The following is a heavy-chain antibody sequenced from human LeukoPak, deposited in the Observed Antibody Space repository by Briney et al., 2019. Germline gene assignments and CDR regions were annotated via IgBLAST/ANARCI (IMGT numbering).Heavy chain of an antibody. Sequence: SETLSLTCTVSGGSISSYYWSWIRQPAGKGLEWIGRIYTSGSTNYNPSLKSRVTMSVDTSKNLFSLKLSSVTAADTAVYYCARVSVTKPHFDSWGQGTLVTVSS. D-gene: IGHD4-17*01. CDR1: GGSISSYY. V-gene: IGHV4-4*07. J-gene: IGHJ4*02. CDR2: IYTSGST. CDR3: ARVSVTKPHFDS.